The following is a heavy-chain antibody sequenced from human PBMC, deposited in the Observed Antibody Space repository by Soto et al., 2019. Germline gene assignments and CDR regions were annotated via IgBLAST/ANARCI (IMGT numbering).Heavy chain of an antibody. D-gene: IGHD3-22*01. CDR1: GGSFSGYY. CDR2: INHSGST. V-gene: IGHV4-34*01. CDR3: ASGSGYVRSGDGPRADSLDV. J-gene: IGHJ3*01. Sequence: PSETLALTCAVYGGSFSGYYWSWIRQPPGKGLEWIGEINHSGSTNYNPSLKSRVTISVDTSKNQFSLKLSSVTAADTAVYYCASGSGYVRSGDGPRADSLDVWGQGTTVTVSS.